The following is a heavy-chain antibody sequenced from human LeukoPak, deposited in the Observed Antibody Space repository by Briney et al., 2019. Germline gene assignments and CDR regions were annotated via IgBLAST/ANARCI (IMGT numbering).Heavy chain of an antibody. CDR3: ARDIGSSRPFDY. Sequence: SQTLSLTCAISGDSVSSNIAAWNWIRQSPLRSLEWLGRTYYRSKWYNDYAVSVKSRIAINPDTSKNQFSLQLNSVTPEDTAVYYCARDIGSSRPFDYWGRGTLVTVSS. CDR2: TYYRSKWYN. J-gene: IGHJ4*02. D-gene: IGHD6-6*01. CDR1: GDSVSSNIAA. V-gene: IGHV6-1*01.